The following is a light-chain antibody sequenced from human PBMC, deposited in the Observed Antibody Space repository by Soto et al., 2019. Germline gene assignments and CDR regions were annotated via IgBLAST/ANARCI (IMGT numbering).Light chain of an antibody. V-gene: IGKV3-11*01. CDR2: DAS. CDR3: QQRARWPIT. J-gene: IGKJ5*01. CDR1: QSVSSY. Sequence: EIVLTQSPTTLSLSPGERATLSCTASQSVSSYLIWYQQRPGQAPRLLISDASSRATGIPARFSGSGSGTDFTLTISSLEPEDFAVYYCQQRARWPITFGQGTRREIK.